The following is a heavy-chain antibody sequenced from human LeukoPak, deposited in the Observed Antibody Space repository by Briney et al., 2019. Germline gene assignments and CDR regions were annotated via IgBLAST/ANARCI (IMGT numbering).Heavy chain of an antibody. CDR1: GFTFSSYS. V-gene: IGHV3-48*01. J-gene: IGHJ4*02. CDR3: ARDRDGDGYNFDY. D-gene: IGHD5-24*01. Sequence: GGSLRLSCAASGFTFSSYSMNWVRQAPGKGLEWVSYISSSSSTIYYADSVKGRFTISRDNAKNSLYLQMNSLRAEDTAVYYCARDRDGDGYNFDYWGQGTLVTVSS. CDR2: ISSSSSTI.